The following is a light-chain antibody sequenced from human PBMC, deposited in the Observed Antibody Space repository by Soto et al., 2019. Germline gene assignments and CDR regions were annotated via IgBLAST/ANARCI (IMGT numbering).Light chain of an antibody. CDR2: DAS. CDR3: QQRSNWPVT. CDR1: QSVSSY. J-gene: IGKJ1*01. Sequence: EIVLTQSPGTLSLSPGERATLSCRASQSVSSYLAWYQQKPGQAPRLLIYDASTRAPGISARFSGSGSGTDFTLTISSLEPEDFAVYDCQQRSNWPVTFGQGTKVEVK. V-gene: IGKV3-11*01.